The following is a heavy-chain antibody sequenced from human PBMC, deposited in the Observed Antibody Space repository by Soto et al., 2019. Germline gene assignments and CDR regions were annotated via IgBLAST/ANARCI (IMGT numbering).Heavy chain of an antibody. CDR2: ISAYNGNK. CDR3: AREGRILGVVTPYWYYGMDV. J-gene: IGHJ6*02. Sequence: GAPVKPSSKASGYTLTSYRVSRGRTAPGQRLEWMGWISAYNGNKNYAQKPQGRVTMTTDTTTSTAYMELRSLRSDDTAAKYSAREGRILGVVTPYWYYGMDVWGQGPTVTFP. V-gene: IGHV1-18*01. CDR1: GYTLTSYR. D-gene: IGHD3-3*02.